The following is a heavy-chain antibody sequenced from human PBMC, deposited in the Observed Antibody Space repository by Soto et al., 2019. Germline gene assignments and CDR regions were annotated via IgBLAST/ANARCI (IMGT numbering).Heavy chain of an antibody. CDR1: GGTFSRYS. J-gene: IGHJ6*02. CDR2: IIPVFGIA. D-gene: IGHD2-2*01. CDR3: AREDRDRETGLVPAAIDGMDV. V-gene: IGHV1-69*08. Sequence: QVRLVQSGAEVKKPGSSVKVSCKASGGTFSRYSFTWVRQARGHGLEWMGRIIPVFGIASYAQKFQGRVTITADKSTSTAYMELSSLRSEDTAVYYCAREDRDRETGLVPAAIDGMDVWGQGTTVTVSS.